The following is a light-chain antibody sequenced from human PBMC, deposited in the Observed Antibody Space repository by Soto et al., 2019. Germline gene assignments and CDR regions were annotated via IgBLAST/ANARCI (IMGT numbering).Light chain of an antibody. J-gene: IGKJ3*01. V-gene: IGKV3-20*01. CDR2: TAS. Sequence: EIVLTQSPGTLSLSPGERATLSCRASQSVASSFIAWFQQKPGQPPRLLIYTASSRAPGIPDRFTASGSGTDFTLTISSLQSGDFAVYYCQQYNRWPFTFGPGTKVDIK. CDR1: QSVASSF. CDR3: QQYNRWPFT.